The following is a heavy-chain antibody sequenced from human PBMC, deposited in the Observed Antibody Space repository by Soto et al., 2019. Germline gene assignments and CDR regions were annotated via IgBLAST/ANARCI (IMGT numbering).Heavy chain of an antibody. V-gene: IGHV4-4*02. Sequence: SETLSLTCAVSGGSISSDNWWNWVRQPPGKGLEWIGEIYHSGSTNYNPSLESRVTLSVDKSKNHFSLRLNSVTAADTAVYYCARRLGSFFDIWGRGTMVTVSS. CDR1: GGSISSDNW. J-gene: IGHJ3*02. CDR2: IYHSGST. D-gene: IGHD3-10*01. CDR3: ARRLGSFFDI.